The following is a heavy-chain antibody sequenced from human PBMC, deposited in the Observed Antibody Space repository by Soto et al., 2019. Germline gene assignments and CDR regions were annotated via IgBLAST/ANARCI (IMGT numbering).Heavy chain of an antibody. V-gene: IGHV4-31*03. J-gene: IGHJ4*02. CDR2: IYYSGST. CDR3: ARAGGGFDNYLDS. Sequence: QVQLQESGPGLVKPSQTLSLTCTVSGGSIGSGDYYWNWIRQHPGKGLEWIGYIYYSGSTYYNPSLERRLSISVDTSKNQFSLRLSSVTAADTAVYYCARAGGGFDNYLDSWGQGTLVSVSS. CDR1: GGSIGSGDYY. D-gene: IGHD3-16*01.